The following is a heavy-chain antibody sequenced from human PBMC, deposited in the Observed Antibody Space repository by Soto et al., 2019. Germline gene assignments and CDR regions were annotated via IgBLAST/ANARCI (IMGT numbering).Heavy chain of an antibody. Sequence: QVQLVQSGAEVKKPGSSVKFSCKASGGTFSSYSISWVRQAPGQGLEWMGRIIPILGIANYAQKFQGRVTITADKSTSTAYMELSSLSSEDTAVYYRAMGLYYDSISLDDYWGQGALVTVSS. CDR1: GGTFSSYS. D-gene: IGHD3-22*01. CDR2: IIPILGIA. V-gene: IGHV1-69*02. J-gene: IGHJ4*02. CDR3: AMGLYYDSISLDDY.